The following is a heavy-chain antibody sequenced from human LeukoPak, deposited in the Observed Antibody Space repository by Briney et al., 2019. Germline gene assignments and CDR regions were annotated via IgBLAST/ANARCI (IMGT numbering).Heavy chain of an antibody. CDR3: ARHTYYYDSSGYYPNWFDP. V-gene: IGHV4-39*01. Sequence: SETLSLTCTVSGGSISSSSYYWGWIRQPPGKGLEWIGRIYYSGSTYYNPPLKSRVTISVDTSKNQFSLKLSSVTAADTAVYYCARHTYYYDSSGYYPNWFDPWGQGTLVTVSS. CDR1: GGSISSSSYY. J-gene: IGHJ5*02. CDR2: IYYSGST. D-gene: IGHD3-22*01.